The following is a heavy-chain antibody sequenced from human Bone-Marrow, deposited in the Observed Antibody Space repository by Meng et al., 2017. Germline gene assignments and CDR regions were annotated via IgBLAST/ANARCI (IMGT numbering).Heavy chain of an antibody. CDR1: GGSIRSGGYY. CDR3: ARWAPSSRTFDY. Sequence: QGRLTGSGPGLGKPSQNLSLPCTVSGGSIRSGGYYWSWIRQHPGKGLEWIGYIYYSGSTYYNPSLKSLVTISVDTSKNQFSLKLSSVTAADTAVYYCARWAPSSRTFDYWGQGTLVTVSS. D-gene: IGHD6-13*01. J-gene: IGHJ4*02. V-gene: IGHV4-31*01. CDR2: IYYSGST.